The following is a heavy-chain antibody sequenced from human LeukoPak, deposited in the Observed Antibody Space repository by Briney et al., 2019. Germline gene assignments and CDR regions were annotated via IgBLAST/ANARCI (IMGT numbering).Heavy chain of an antibody. D-gene: IGHD5-18*01. CDR1: GGTFSSYA. CDR3: ARKDTAMAPSGYYGMDV. J-gene: IGHJ6*02. Sequence: ASVKVSCKASGGTFSSYAISWVRQAPGQGLEWMGGIIPIFGTANYAQKFQGRVTITADESTSTAYMELSSLRSEDTAVYYCARKDTAMAPSGYYGMDVWGQGTTVTVSS. CDR2: IIPIFGTA. V-gene: IGHV1-69*13.